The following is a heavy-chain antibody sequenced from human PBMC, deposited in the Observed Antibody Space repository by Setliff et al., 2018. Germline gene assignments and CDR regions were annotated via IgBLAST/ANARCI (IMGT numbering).Heavy chain of an antibody. Sequence: SETLSLTCTVSGGSISDNYWSWIRQPAGKGLEWIGRFHTSGSTTYNPSLKSRVTILVDTSKNQFSLELTSVTAADTAVYYCARDIGYTYGVDYWGQGVLVTVSS. J-gene: IGHJ4*02. V-gene: IGHV4-4*07. D-gene: IGHD5-18*01. CDR1: GGSISDNY. CDR2: FHTSGST. CDR3: ARDIGYTYGVDY.